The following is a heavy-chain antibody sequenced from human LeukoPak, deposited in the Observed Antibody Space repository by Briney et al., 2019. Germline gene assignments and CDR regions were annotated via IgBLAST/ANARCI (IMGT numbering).Heavy chain of an antibody. J-gene: IGHJ3*02. CDR1: GYTFTSYD. Sequence: ASVKVSCKASGYTFTSYDINWVRQATGQGLEWMGWMNPNSGNTGYAQKFQGRVTMTRNTSISTAYMELSSLRSEDTAVYYCARGLNHNDRPTDAFDIWGQGTKVTVSS. V-gene: IGHV1-8*01. CDR3: ARGLNHNDRPTDAFDI. CDR2: MNPNSGNT. D-gene: IGHD3-22*01.